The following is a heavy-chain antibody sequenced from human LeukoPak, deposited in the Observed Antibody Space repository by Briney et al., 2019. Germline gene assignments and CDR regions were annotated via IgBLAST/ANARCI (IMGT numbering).Heavy chain of an antibody. CDR1: GYTFTSYG. D-gene: IGHD1-26*01. CDR3: ARGSGSYSSWSLVTFDY. J-gene: IGHJ4*02. Sequence: GASVKVSCKASGYTFTSYGISWVRQAPGQGLEWMGWISAYNGNTNYAQKLQGRVTMTTDTSTSTAYMELRSLRSDDTAVYYCARGSGSYSSWSLVTFDYWGQGTLVTVSS. CDR2: ISAYNGNT. V-gene: IGHV1-18*01.